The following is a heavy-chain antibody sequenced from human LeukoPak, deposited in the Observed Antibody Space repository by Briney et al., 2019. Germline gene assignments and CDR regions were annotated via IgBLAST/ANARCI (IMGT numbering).Heavy chain of an antibody. J-gene: IGHJ3*02. CDR3: AKGRYYYDSSDAFDI. V-gene: IGHV3-43*02. D-gene: IGHD3-22*01. CDR1: GFTFDDYA. CDR2: ISGDGGST. Sequence: AGGSLRLSCAASGFTFDDYAMHWVRQALGKGLEWVSLISGDGGSTYYADSVKGRFTISRDNSKNSLYLQMNSLRTEDTALYYCAKGRYYYDSSDAFDIWGQGTMVTVSS.